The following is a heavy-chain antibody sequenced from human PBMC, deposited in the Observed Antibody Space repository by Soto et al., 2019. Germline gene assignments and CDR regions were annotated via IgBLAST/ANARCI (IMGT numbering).Heavy chain of an antibody. CDR1: GGNISSGGYY. CDR2: IYYSGST. D-gene: IGHD2-2*01. J-gene: IGHJ4*02. CDR3: ARGSGYCSSTSCYALAY. V-gene: IGHV4-31*03. Sequence: SETLSLPCTVSGGNISSGGYYWSWISKHPGKGLEWIGYIYYSGSTYYNPSLKSRVTISVDTSKNQFSLKLSSVTAADTAVYYCARGSGYCSSTSCYALAYWGQGTLVTVSS.